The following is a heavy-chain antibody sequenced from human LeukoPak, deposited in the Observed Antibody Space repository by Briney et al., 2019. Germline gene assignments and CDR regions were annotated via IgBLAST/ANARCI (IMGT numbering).Heavy chain of an antibody. CDR3: ARAEAAYCGGDCYFLDWFDP. D-gene: IGHD2-21*02. Sequence: SETLSLTCAVYGGSFSGYYWSWIRQPPGKGLEWIGEINHSGSTNYNPSLKSRVTISVDTSKNQFSLKLSSVTAADTAVYYCARAEAAYCGGDCYFLDWFDPWGQGTLVTVSS. V-gene: IGHV4-34*01. J-gene: IGHJ5*02. CDR1: GGSFSGYY. CDR2: INHSGST.